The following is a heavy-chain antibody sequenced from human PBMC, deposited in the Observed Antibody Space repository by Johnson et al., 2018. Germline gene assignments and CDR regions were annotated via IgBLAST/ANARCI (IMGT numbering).Heavy chain of an antibody. Sequence: EVQLVESGGGLVKPGRSLRLSCTASGFTFNKAWMNWVRQAPGKGLEWVASIKRKVDSGTTDYAASVKGRFSISRDDSKKTLFLQMNSLKTEETAMYYCNKDLYYDLLSGYDLYVSERDAFHVWCQGTMFTVSS. J-gene: IGHJ3*01. V-gene: IGHV3-15*07. CDR3: NKDLYYDLLSGYDLYVSERDAFHV. CDR1: GFTFNKAW. CDR2: IKRKVDSGTT. D-gene: IGHD3-3*01.